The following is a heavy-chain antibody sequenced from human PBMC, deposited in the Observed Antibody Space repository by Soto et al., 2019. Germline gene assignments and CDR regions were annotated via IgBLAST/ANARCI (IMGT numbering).Heavy chain of an antibody. CDR1: GFTFSSYW. J-gene: IGHJ2*01. V-gene: IGHV3-74*01. D-gene: IGHD1-26*01. Sequence: EVQLVESGGGLVQPGGSLRLTCAASGFTFSSYWMHWVRQAPGKGLVWVSRINSDGSSTSYADSVKGRFTISRDNAKNTLYLQMNSLRAEDTAVYYCARGGSLNWYFDLLGRGTLVTVSS. CDR2: INSDGSST. CDR3: ARGGSLNWYFDL.